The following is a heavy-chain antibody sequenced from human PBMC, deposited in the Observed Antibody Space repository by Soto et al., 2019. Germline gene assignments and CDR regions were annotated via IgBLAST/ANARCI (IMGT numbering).Heavy chain of an antibody. CDR2: ISGSGGST. V-gene: IGHV3-23*01. J-gene: IGHJ4*02. D-gene: IGHD5-12*01. CDR1: GVTFSSYA. CDR3: AKGLEREYSGYGGGPAYLQPFDY. Sequence: GSLRLSCAASGVTFSSYAMILVRQATGKGLEWVSAISGSGGSTYYADSVKGRFTISRDNSKNTLYLQMNSLRAEDTAVYYCAKGLEREYSGYGGGPAYLQPFDYWGQGTLVTVSS.